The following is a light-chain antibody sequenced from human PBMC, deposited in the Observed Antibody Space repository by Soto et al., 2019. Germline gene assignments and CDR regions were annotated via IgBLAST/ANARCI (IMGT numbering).Light chain of an antibody. CDR2: EVN. CDR3: CSSVGGPIWV. Sequence: QSALTQPASVSGSPGQSITISCTGTNSDVGGYDSVSWYQQHPGKAPTLMIYEVNKRPSGVSNRFSGSKSGNTASLTISGLQAEDEADYYCCSSVGGPIWVFGGGTKLTVL. J-gene: IGLJ3*02. V-gene: IGLV2-23*02. CDR1: NSDVGGYDS.